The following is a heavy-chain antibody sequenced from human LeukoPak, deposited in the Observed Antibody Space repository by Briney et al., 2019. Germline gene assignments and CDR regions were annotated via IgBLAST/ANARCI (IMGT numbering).Heavy chain of an antibody. Sequence: SETLSLTCTVSGGSISSYYWSWIRQPPRKGLEWIGYIYYSGSTNYNPSLKSRVTISVDTSKNQFSLKLSSVTAADTAVYYCARGDWNYGFQHWGQGTLVTVSS. CDR3: ARGDWNYGFQH. J-gene: IGHJ1*01. V-gene: IGHV4-59*01. CDR2: IYYSGST. CDR1: GGSISSYY. D-gene: IGHD1-7*01.